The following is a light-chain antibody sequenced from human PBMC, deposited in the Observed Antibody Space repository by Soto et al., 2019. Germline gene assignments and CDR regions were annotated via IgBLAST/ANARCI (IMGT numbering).Light chain of an antibody. CDR2: GAY. J-gene: IGKJ5*01. V-gene: IGKV3-20*01. CDR1: QSVSSSY. CDR3: QQYGSSPTIT. Sequence: EIVLTQSPGTLSVSAGKSATLSCRASQSVSSSYLAWYQQKPGQAPRLIIYGAYSRATGIPDRFSGSGSGTDFTPTISRLEPEDFAVYYCQQYGSSPTITCGQGTRLEIK.